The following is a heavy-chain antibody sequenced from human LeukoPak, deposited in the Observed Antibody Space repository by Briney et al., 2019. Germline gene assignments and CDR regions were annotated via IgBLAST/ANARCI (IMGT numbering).Heavy chain of an antibody. CDR2: IYYSVSA. CDR1: GGSISSSSYY. V-gene: IGHV4-39*01. Sequence: PSETLSLTCTVSGGSISSSSYYWGWIRQPPGKGQEWFGSIYYSVSAYYNPSLKSRVTISVDTSKNQFSLKLNSVTAADTAVYYCARLPTYYDGSGQRTYFDYWGQGTLVTVSS. D-gene: IGHD3-10*01. CDR3: ARLPTYYDGSGQRTYFDY. J-gene: IGHJ4*02.